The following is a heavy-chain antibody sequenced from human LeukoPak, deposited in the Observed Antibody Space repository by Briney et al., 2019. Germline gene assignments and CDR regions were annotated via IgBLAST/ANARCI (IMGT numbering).Heavy chain of an antibody. CDR1: GYTFTSYG. J-gene: IGHJ4*02. Sequence: ASVKVSCKASGYTFTSYGISWVRQAPGQGLEWMGWISAYNGNTNYAQKLQGRVTMTADTSTSTAYMELRSLRSDDTAVYYCARGIAVAGTWTRYYFDYWGQGTLVTVSS. CDR2: ISAYNGNT. V-gene: IGHV1-18*01. D-gene: IGHD6-19*01. CDR3: ARGIAVAGTWTRYYFDY.